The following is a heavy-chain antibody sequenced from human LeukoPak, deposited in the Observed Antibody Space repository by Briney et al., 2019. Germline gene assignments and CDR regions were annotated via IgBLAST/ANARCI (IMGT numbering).Heavy chain of an antibody. D-gene: IGHD6-19*01. V-gene: IGHV3-74*01. CDR1: GFTFSNYW. Sequence: GGSLRLSCAASGFTFSNYWMHWVRQAPGKGLVWVSRISSDESITSYADFVKGRFTISRDNAKNTLFLQMNGLRAEDTAVYYCARVSLSSGCLSNWGQGTLVTVSS. J-gene: IGHJ4*02. CDR2: ISSDESIT. CDR3: ARVSLSSGCLSN.